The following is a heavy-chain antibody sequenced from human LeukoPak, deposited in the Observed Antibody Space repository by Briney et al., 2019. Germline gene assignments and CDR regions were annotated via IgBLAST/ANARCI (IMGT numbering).Heavy chain of an antibody. D-gene: IGHD3-22*01. Sequence: SETLSLTCAVYGGSFSGYYWSWIRQPPGKGLEWIGEINHSGSTNYNPSLKSRVTISVDTSKNQFSLKLSSVTAADTAVYYCAQGPSGYYYYWGQGTLVTVSS. CDR1: GGSFSGYY. CDR2: INHSGST. V-gene: IGHV4-34*01. CDR3: AQGPSGYYYY. J-gene: IGHJ4*02.